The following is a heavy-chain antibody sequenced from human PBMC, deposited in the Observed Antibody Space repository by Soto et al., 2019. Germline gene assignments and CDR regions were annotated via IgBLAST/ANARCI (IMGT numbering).Heavy chain of an antibody. D-gene: IGHD2-15*01. V-gene: IGHV4-34*01. Sequence: SLTMPLPCAVDGGYFSGYYWRWIRQPPGKGLERIGEINHRGSTNYNPSLESRLTKSVDTSKNQFSLKLSSVTAADTAVYYCVRGRGRGLPYYYMGVWGKGTTVNVSS. CDR1: GGYFSGYY. J-gene: IGHJ6*03. CDR3: VRGRGRGLPYYYMGV. CDR2: INHRGST.